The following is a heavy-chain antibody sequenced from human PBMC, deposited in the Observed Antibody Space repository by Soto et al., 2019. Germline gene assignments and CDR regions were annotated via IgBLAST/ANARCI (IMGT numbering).Heavy chain of an antibody. D-gene: IGHD1-26*01. V-gene: IGHV1-69*01. CDR2: IIPIFGTA. J-gene: IGHJ5*02. Sequence: QVQLVQSGAEVKKPGSSVKVSCKASGGTFSSYAISWVRQAPGQGLEWMGGIIPIFGTANYAQKFQGRVTITADESTSTAYMELSSLRSEDTAVYYCARDRDSGSYTQTHDHNWFDPWGQGTLVTVSS. CDR3: ARDRDSGSYTQTHDHNWFDP. CDR1: GGTFSSYA.